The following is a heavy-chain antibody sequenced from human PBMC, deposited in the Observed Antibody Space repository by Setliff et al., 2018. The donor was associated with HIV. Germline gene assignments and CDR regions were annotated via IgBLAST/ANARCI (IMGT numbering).Heavy chain of an antibody. CDR3: ARHASTWYYDTSGPHFDY. V-gene: IGHV1-18*01. D-gene: IGHD3-22*01. CDR1: GYTFTSYT. Sequence: ASVKVSCKSSGYTFTSYTMHWVRQAPGQGLEWMGWISTNNDNTNYAQKLQGRVTMTTDTSTSTAYMELRSLRSDDTAVYYCARHASTWYYDTSGPHFDYWGQGTLVTVSS. J-gene: IGHJ4*02. CDR2: ISTNNDNT.